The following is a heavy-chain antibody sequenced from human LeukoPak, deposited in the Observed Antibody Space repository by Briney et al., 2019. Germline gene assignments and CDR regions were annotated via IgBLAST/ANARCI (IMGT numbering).Heavy chain of an antibody. CDR3: AKDRCSNGIGCYYYYMDV. D-gene: IGHD2-8*01. V-gene: IGHV3-30*02. Sequence: GGSLRLSCAASGFTFSSYGMHWVRQAPGKGLEWVAFIRYDGSNKYYADSVKGRFSISRDSSKNILYLQMNSLRAEDTAVYYCAKDRCSNGIGCYYYYMDVWGKGTTVTISS. CDR1: GFTFSSYG. CDR2: IRYDGSNK. J-gene: IGHJ6*03.